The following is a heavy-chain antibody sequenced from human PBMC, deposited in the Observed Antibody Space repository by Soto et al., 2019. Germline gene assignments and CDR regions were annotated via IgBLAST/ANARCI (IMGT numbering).Heavy chain of an antibody. V-gene: IGHV3-15*01. Sequence: EVQLVESGGGLVKPGGSLRLSCADSGFTFSNAWMSWVRKAPGKGLEWVGRIKSKTDGGTKNYDAPVKGRFTISRDDSKNTLYLQMNSLKTEDTAVYYCTTDSRAAYDYWGQGTLVTVSS. D-gene: IGHD6-13*01. CDR1: GFTFSNAW. CDR3: TTDSRAAYDY. J-gene: IGHJ4*02. CDR2: IKSKTDGGTK.